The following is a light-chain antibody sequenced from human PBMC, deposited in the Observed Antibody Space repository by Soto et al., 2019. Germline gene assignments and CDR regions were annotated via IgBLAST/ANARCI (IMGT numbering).Light chain of an antibody. V-gene: IGKV3-11*01. CDR3: QQRHMWPIT. CDR1: QSVSSY. Sequence: EIVLSHSPATPSLSPEERDTLSCTASQSVSSYLAWYQQKPGQAPRLLIYDAYSRATGIQPRFSGGGSGTVFTLTISSLEPEDSAVYYCQQRHMWPITFGQGTRLDI. CDR2: DAY. J-gene: IGKJ5*01.